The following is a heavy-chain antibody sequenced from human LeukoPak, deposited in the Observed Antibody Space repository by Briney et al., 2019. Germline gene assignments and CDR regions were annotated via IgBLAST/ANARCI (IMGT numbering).Heavy chain of an antibody. V-gene: IGHV3-53*01. CDR1: GFTVSSNY. CDR3: ARGNYDFPYYYYYMDV. D-gene: IGHD3-3*01. Sequence: GGSLRLSCAASGFTVSSNYMSWVRQAPGKGLEWVSVIYSGDSTYYADSVKGRFTISRDNAKNSLYLQMNSLRAEDTAVYYCARGNYDFPYYYYYMDVWGKGTTVTVSS. J-gene: IGHJ6*03. CDR2: IYSGDST.